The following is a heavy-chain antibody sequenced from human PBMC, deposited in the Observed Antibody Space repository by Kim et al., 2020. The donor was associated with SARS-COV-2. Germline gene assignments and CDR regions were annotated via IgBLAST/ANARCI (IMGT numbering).Heavy chain of an antibody. CDR2: IDPSDSYT. J-gene: IGHJ6*02. D-gene: IGHD6-13*01. CDR3: ASSGAAAGHYYYYGMDV. CDR1: GYSFTSYW. V-gene: IGHV5-10-1*01. Sequence: GESLKISCKGSGYSFTSYWISWVRQMPGKGLEWMGRIDPSDSYTNYSPSFQGHVTISADKSISTAYLQWSSLKASDTAMYYCASSGAAAGHYYYYGMDVCGQGTTVTVSS.